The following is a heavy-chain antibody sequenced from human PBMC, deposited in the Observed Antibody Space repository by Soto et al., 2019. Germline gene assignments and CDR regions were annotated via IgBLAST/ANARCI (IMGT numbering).Heavy chain of an antibody. D-gene: IGHD6-13*01. Sequence: LGGSLRLSCAASGFTFNIYAMSWVRQAPGKGLEWVSAISGSGGGTYYADSVKGRFTISRDNSKNTLYLQMNSLRAEDTAVYYCAKDRRVVGAAAGTRFDYWGQGTLVTVSS. V-gene: IGHV3-23*01. CDR2: ISGSGGGT. CDR3: AKDRRVVGAAAGTRFDY. CDR1: GFTFNIYA. J-gene: IGHJ4*02.